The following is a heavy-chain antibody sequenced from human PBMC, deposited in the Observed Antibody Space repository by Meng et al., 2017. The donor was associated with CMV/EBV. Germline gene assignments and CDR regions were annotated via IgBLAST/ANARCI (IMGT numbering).Heavy chain of an antibody. CDR3: ARDSSSSGAFDY. CDR2: IYSGGST. J-gene: IGHJ4*02. CDR1: GSTVSSNY. V-gene: IGHV3-66*02. Sequence: GESLKISCAASGSTVSSNYMSWVRQAPGKGLEWVSVIYSGGSTYYADSVKGRFTISRDNSKNTLYLQMNSLRAEDTAVYYCARDSSSSGAFDYWGQGTLVTVSS. D-gene: IGHD6-6*01.